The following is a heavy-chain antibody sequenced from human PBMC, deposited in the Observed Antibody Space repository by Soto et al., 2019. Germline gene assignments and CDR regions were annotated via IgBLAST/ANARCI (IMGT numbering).Heavy chain of an antibody. Sequence: LRLSFAASGFTFSSYWMHWVRQAPGKWLVWVSRINSDGSSTSYADSVKGRFTISRDNAKNTLYLQMNSLRAEDTAVYYCVLRNWFDPWGQGTLVTVSS. CDR2: INSDGSST. V-gene: IGHV3-74*01. D-gene: IGHD3-16*01. CDR3: VLRNWFDP. CDR1: GFTFSSYW. J-gene: IGHJ5*02.